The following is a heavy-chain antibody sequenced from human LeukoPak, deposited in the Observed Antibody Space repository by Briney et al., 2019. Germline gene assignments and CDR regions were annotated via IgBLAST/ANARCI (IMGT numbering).Heavy chain of an antibody. J-gene: IGHJ4*02. CDR3: AREIFWSGYYSNLHFDY. CDR1: EFTFSSNN. V-gene: IGHV3-21*01. D-gene: IGHD3-3*01. CDR2: ISSSGSYI. Sequence: GGSLRLSCVASEFTFSSNNMNWVRQAPGKGREWVSSISSSGSYIYYADAVKGRFTISRDNAKNSLYLQMNSLRAEDTAVYYCAREIFWSGYYSNLHFDYWGRGTLVTVSS.